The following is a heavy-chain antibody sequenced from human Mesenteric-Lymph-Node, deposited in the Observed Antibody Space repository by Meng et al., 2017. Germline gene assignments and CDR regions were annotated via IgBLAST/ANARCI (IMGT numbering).Heavy chain of an antibody. CDR2: ISSDGDII. Sequence: GESLKISCAASGFTFSSYEMNWVRQAPGKGLEWVSYISSDGDIIYYADSVKGRFTISRDNSKNTLYLQMNSLRAEDTAVYYCARGITMVRGVIVSGFDYWGQGTLVTVSS. D-gene: IGHD3-10*01. V-gene: IGHV3-48*03. CDR3: ARGITMVRGVIVSGFDY. CDR1: GFTFSSYE. J-gene: IGHJ4*02.